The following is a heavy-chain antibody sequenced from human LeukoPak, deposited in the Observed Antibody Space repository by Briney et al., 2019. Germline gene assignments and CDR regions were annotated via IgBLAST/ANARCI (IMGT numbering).Heavy chain of an antibody. CDR1: GYTFTGYY. V-gene: IGHV1-69*02. Sequence: SVKVSCKASGYTFTGYYMHWVRQAPGQGLEWMGRIIPILGIANYAQKFQGGVTITADKSTSTAYMELSSLRSEDTAVYYCAVTYYYDSSGYLHYYYYGMDVWGQGTTVTVSS. CDR3: AVTYYYDSSGYLHYYYYGMDV. D-gene: IGHD3-22*01. CDR2: IIPILGIA. J-gene: IGHJ6*02.